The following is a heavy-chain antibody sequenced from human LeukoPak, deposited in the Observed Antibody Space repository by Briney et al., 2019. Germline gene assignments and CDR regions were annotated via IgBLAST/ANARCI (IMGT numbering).Heavy chain of an antibody. Sequence: GGSLRLSCAASGFTFSSYSMNWVRQAPGKGLEWVSYISSSSSTIYYADSVKGRFTISRDNAKNSLYLQMNSLRAEDTAVYYCAKDRARFESDAFDIWGQGTMVTVSS. D-gene: IGHD3-16*01. J-gene: IGHJ3*02. CDR1: GFTFSSYS. CDR3: AKDRARFESDAFDI. V-gene: IGHV3-48*04. CDR2: ISSSSSTI.